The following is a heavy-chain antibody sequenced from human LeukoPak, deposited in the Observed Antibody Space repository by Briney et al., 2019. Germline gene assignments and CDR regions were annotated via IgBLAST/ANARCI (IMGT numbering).Heavy chain of an antibody. CDR3: AKDGGTIFDVLNYHFDL. Sequence: GRSLRLSCAASGFTFSSYAMHWVRQAPGKGLEWVAVISYDGSNKYYADSVKGRFTISRDNSKNTLYLQMNSLRAEDTAVYYCAKDGGTIFDVLNYHFDLWGQGALVTVSS. CDR2: ISYDGSNK. CDR1: GFTFSSYA. D-gene: IGHD3-3*01. J-gene: IGHJ4*02. V-gene: IGHV3-30-3*01.